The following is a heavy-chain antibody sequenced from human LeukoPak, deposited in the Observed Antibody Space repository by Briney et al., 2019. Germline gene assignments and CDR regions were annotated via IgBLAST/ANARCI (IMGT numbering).Heavy chain of an antibody. J-gene: IGHJ4*02. D-gene: IGHD2-2*01. CDR1: GYTFTGYY. CDR3: ARGYCSSTSCYYYFDY. CDR2: XNPNSGGT. V-gene: IGHV1-2*02. Sequence: ASVKVSCKASGYTFTGYYMHWVRQAPGQGLEWMXXXNPNSGGTNYAQKFQGRVTMTRDTSISTAYMELSRPRSDDTAVYYCARGYCSSTSCYYYFDYWGQGTLVTVSS.